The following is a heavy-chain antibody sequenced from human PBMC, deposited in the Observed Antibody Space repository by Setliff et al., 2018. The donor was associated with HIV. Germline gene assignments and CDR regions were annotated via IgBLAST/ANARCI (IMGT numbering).Heavy chain of an antibody. V-gene: IGHV3-9*01. J-gene: IGHJ4*02. D-gene: IGHD3-16*01. CDR3: AKDRATITPYNFDY. CDR2: ISWNSGNI. CDR1: GFIFDDYV. Sequence: PGGSLRLSCAASGFIFDDYVMHWVRQAPGKGLEWVSGISWNSGNIGYADSVKGRFTISRDNAKNSLYLQMNSLRTEDTALYYCAKDRATITPYNFDYWGQGTLVTVSS.